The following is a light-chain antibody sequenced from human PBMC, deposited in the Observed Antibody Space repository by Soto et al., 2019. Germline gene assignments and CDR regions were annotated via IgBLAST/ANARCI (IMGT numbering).Light chain of an antibody. CDR1: ESVSTN. J-gene: IGKJ5*01. V-gene: IGKV3-20*01. CDR2: GAS. CDR3: QQYGSSPWIT. Sequence: EIEMTQSPATLSLAPGERVTLSCRASESVSTNLAWYQQKAGQAPRLLIYGASTRATGIPARFSGSGSGTDFTLTISRLEPEDFAVYYCQQYGSSPWITFGQGTRLEIK.